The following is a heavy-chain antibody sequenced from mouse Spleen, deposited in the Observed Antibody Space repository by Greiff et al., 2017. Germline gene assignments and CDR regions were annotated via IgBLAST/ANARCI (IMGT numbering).Heavy chain of an antibody. CDR2: IYPGSGST. CDR3: ARLGLYDGYYVGFAY. Sequence: QVQLQQPGAELVKPGASVKMSCKASGYTFTSYWITWVKQRPGQGLEWIGDIYPGSGSTNYNEKFKSKATLTVDTSSSTAYMQLSSLTSEDSAVYYCARLGLYDGYYVGFAYWGQGTLVTVSA. J-gene: IGHJ3*01. CDR1: GYTFTSYW. D-gene: IGHD2-3*01. V-gene: IGHV1-55*01.